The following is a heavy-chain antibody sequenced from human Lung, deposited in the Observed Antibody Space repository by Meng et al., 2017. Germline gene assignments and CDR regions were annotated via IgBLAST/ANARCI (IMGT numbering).Heavy chain of an antibody. V-gene: IGHV4-4*02. CDR1: GGSITSSTW. CDR2: IFHSGST. CDR3: ARFDISSSGRGDY. J-gene: IGHJ4*02. Sequence: GQLKEAGPGLVKPSGTLSLTCAVSGGSITSSTWWSWVRQTPGKGLEWFGEIFHSGSTNYNPPLESRVTISVDKSKNQFSLKVYSVTAADTATYYCARFDISSSGRGDYWGQGILVTVSS. D-gene: IGHD1-26*01.